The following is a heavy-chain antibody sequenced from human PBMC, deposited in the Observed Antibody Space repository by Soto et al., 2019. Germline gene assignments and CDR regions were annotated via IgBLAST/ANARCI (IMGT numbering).Heavy chain of an antibody. CDR3: ARSNKAHYDSTDFDY. CDR1: GFTFSSYG. J-gene: IGHJ4*02. Sequence: GGSLRLSCAASGFTFSSYGMHWVRQAPGKGLEWVAVIWYDGSNKYYADSVKGRFTISRDNSKNTLYLQMNSLRAEDTAVYYCARSNKAHYDSTDFDYWGQGTLVTVSS. CDR2: IWYDGSNK. D-gene: IGHD3-22*01. V-gene: IGHV3-33*01.